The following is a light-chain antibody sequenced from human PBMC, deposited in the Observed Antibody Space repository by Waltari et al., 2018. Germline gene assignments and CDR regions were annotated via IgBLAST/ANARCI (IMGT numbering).Light chain of an antibody. CDR3: QQSYRTPQLT. Sequence: DLQMTQSPSSLSASVGDRVTITCRASQSISGYINWYQQKPGKAPKVLIYATSSLQSGVPSRFSVSGSCTEFTLTISRLQPEDFATYYCQQSYRTPQLTFGGGTKVEIK. CDR2: ATS. J-gene: IGKJ4*01. CDR1: QSISGY. V-gene: IGKV1-39*01.